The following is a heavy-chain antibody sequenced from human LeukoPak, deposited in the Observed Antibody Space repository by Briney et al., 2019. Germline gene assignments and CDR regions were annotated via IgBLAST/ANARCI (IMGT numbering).Heavy chain of an antibody. J-gene: IGHJ4*02. CDR2: IWYDGNTK. V-gene: IGHV3-33*01. CDR1: GFTFSSYG. CDR3: ARDEGAYVTLSYYFDF. D-gene: IGHD5-12*01. Sequence: PGRSLRLSCTASGFTFSSYGMHWVRQAPGKGLEWVAVIWYDGNTKYYADSVNRGFTISSDTSTDALYLQMNSLRAEDTAVYYCARDEGAYVTLSYYFDFWGQGTLVTVSS.